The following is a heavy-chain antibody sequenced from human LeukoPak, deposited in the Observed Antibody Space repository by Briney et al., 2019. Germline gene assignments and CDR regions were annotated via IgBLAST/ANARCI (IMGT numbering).Heavy chain of an antibody. CDR1: GFTFSDYY. V-gene: IGHV3-11*01. J-gene: IGHJ4*02. CDR2: ISSSGSTI. Sequence: PGGSLRLSCAASGFTFSDYYMSWIRQAPGKGLEWVSYISSSGSTIYYADSVKGRFTISRDNAKNSLYLQMNSLRAEDTAIYYCAKLSPHCRSTNCFDYWGQGTLVTVSS. CDR3: AKLSPHCRSTNCFDY. D-gene: IGHD2-2*01.